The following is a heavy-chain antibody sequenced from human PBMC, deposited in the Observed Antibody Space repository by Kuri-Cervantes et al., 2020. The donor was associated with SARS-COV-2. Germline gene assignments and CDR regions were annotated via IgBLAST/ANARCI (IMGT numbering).Heavy chain of an antibody. CDR2: IYYSGSN. CDR3: ASLLGFCTNAACYRYFDY. D-gene: IGHD2-8*01. V-gene: IGHV4-39*01. CDR1: GGSISNSSYY. J-gene: IGHJ4*03. Sequence: ESLKISCTVSGGSISNSSYYWGWIRQPPGKGLEWIGTIYYSGSNDSDPSLKSRVTISVDTSRNEFSLKLTSVTDADTAIYYCASLLGFCTNAACYRYFDYWGQGTLVTVSS.